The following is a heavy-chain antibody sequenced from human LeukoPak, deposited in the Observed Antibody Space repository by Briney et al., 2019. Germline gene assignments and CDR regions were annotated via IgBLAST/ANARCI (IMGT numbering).Heavy chain of an antibody. D-gene: IGHD3-10*01. CDR1: GGTFSSYA. J-gene: IGHJ4*02. CDR3: ARVAPYYGSGSYYNLLFDY. V-gene: IGHV1-69*06. Sequence: ASVKVSCKASGGTFSSYAISWVRQAPGQGLEWMGGITPIFGTANYAQKFQGRVTITADKSTSTAYMELSSLRPEDTAVYYCARVAPYYGSGSYYNLLFDYWGQGTLVTVSS. CDR2: ITPIFGTA.